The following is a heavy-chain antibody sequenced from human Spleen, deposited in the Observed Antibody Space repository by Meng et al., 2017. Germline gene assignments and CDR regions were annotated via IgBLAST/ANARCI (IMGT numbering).Heavy chain of an antibody. Sequence: QGQVVQSGAEVKKPGASVKVSCKASGYTFTNYPMNWVRQAPGQRLEWLGWINPGNGNTEYSQKFQGRVTITRDTSATTAYMELSSLRSEDTAVYYCASAYDSNGYGPLDHWGQGTLVTVSS. J-gene: IGHJ4*02. CDR2: INPGNGNT. CDR3: ASAYDSNGYGPLDH. CDR1: GYTFTNYP. V-gene: IGHV1-3*01. D-gene: IGHD3-22*01.